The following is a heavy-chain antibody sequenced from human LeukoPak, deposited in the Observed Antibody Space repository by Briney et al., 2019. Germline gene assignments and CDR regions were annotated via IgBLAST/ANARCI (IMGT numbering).Heavy chain of an antibody. Sequence: SETLSLTCTVSGGSITSSSYYWGWIRQPPGKGLEWIGSIYYSGSTYYNPSLKSRVTISIDTSKNQFSLKLSSVTAADTAVYYCARESWELRAFDIWGQGTMVTVSS. CDR3: ARESWELRAFDI. V-gene: IGHV4-39*02. D-gene: IGHD1-26*01. CDR2: IYYSGST. J-gene: IGHJ3*02. CDR1: GGSITSSSYY.